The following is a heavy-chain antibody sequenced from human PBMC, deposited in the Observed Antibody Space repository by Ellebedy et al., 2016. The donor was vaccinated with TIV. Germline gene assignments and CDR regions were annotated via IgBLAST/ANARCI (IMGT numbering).Heavy chain of an antibody. D-gene: IGHD3-16*01. CDR3: ARCADYEPGWFNP. J-gene: IGHJ5*02. CDR1: GYTFTGYY. V-gene: IGHV1-2*02. CDR2: INPNSGGT. Sequence: ASVKVSXXASGYTFTGYYMHWVRQAPGQGLEWMGWINPNSGGTNYAQKFQGRVTMTRDTSISTAYMELSRLRSDDTAVYYCARCADYEPGWFNPWGQGTLVTVSS.